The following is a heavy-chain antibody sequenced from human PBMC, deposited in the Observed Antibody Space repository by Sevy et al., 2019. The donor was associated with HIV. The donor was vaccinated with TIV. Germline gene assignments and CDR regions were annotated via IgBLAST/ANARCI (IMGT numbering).Heavy chain of an antibody. Sequence: GGSLRLSCEASGFTFSSYEMNWVRQAPGKGLEWISYISTSGNTKYYADSVKGRFTISRDDAKNTVSLQMNSLRVEDTAIYYCAKDYCIGNDCFLGWFDPRGQGTVVTVSS. D-gene: IGHD2-15*01. CDR2: ISTSGNTK. J-gene: IGHJ5*02. V-gene: IGHV3-48*03. CDR3: AKDYCIGNDCFLGWFDP. CDR1: GFTFSSYE.